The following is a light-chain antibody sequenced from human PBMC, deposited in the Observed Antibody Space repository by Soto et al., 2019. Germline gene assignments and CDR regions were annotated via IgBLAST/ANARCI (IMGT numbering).Light chain of an antibody. Sequence: VVMTQSPLSMAVTLGEPASVSCRSSQGLVDNDGYSYLSWFHQRPGQSPRRLIYRISNRDSGVPDRISGSGSGTDFTLKISRLEAEDVGVYYCMQGTHWPYTFGQGTHLES. CDR1: QGLVDNDGYSY. J-gene: IGKJ2*01. CDR2: RIS. V-gene: IGKV2-30*01. CDR3: MQGTHWPYT.